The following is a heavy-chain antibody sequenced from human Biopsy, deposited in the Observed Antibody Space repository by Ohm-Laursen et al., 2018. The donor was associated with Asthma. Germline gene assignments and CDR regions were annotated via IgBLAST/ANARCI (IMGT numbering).Heavy chain of an antibody. J-gene: IGHJ3*02. CDR3: ARQSGQDYGDSSGFDI. D-gene: IGHD3-22*01. Sequence: SLRLSCAATGFTFSSYGMHWVRQAPGKGLEWVALVSSDGHNKYYEDSVKGRFTISRDNSRNRLYLQINRLTVEDSAVYFCARQSGQDYGDSSGFDIWGQGTKVAVSS. V-gene: IGHV3-30*03. CDR1: GFTFSSYG. CDR2: VSSDGHNK.